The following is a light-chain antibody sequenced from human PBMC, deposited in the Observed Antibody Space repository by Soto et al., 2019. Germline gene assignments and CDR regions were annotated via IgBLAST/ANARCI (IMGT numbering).Light chain of an antibody. CDR3: ATWGDSLNGPV. CDR2: SND. J-gene: IGLJ2*01. CDR1: SPNIGSNA. Sequence: QSVLTQPPSVSGPPGETGTISCSGSSPNIGSNAVNWYQQVPATAPKLLIYSNDQRPSGVPDRFSASKSGTSASLAISGLQSEDEADYSCATWGDSLNGPVFGGGTKLTVL. V-gene: IGLV1-44*01.